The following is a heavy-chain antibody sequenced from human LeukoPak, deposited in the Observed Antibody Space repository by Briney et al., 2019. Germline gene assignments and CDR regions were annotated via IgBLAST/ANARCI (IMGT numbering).Heavy chain of an antibody. D-gene: IGHD3-22*01. J-gene: IGHJ4*02. CDR3: ARGHYYDRKFDY. CDR2: VYYTGST. Sequence: NASETLSLTCTVSGGSINSSSYYWDWIRQPPGKGLEWIVSVYYTGSTYDNPSLKSRVTISVDTSKSQISLKMSSVTAADTAVYYCARGHYYDRKFDYWGQGTLVTVSS. CDR1: GGSINSSSYY. V-gene: IGHV4-39*07.